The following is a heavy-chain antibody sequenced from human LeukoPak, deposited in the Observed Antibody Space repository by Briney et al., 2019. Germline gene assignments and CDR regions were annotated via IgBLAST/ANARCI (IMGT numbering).Heavy chain of an antibody. V-gene: IGHV3-53*01. CDR3: ARGPRKGPWGPFDY. CDR1: GFTVSNNY. D-gene: IGHD7-27*01. Sequence: GGSLSLSCAVSGFTVSNNYMTWVRQAPGKGLEWVSVIYSDDNTYYADSVKGRFTISRDNSRNTLYLRVNGLRVEDTAIYYCARGPRKGPWGPFDYWGQGTLVTVSS. CDR2: IYSDDNT. J-gene: IGHJ4*02.